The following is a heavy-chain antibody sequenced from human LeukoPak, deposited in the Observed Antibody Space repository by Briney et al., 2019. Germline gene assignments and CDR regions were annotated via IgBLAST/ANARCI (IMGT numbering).Heavy chain of an antibody. CDR3: ASRSTTMAKGYFDY. Sequence: SETLSLTCTVSGDSNSSYYWSWIRQPPGKGLEWIGYIYYSGSTNYNPSLKSRVTISVDTSKNQFSLKLSSVTAADTAVYYCASRSTTMAKGYFDYWGQGTLVTVSS. V-gene: IGHV4-59*01. J-gene: IGHJ4*02. CDR1: GDSNSSYY. D-gene: IGHD4/OR15-4a*01. CDR2: IYYSGST.